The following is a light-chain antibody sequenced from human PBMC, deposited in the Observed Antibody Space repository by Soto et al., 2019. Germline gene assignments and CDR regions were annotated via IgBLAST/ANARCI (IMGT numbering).Light chain of an antibody. Sequence: DIQMTQSPSTLSASVGDRVTIACRASQSINSWLAWYQQKPGKAPKLLIYKASSLQSGVPSRFSGSGSGTEFTPTISSLQPDDFATYYCQQLNSYPLTFGGGTKVDIK. CDR3: QQLNSYPLT. J-gene: IGKJ4*01. CDR1: QSINSW. V-gene: IGKV1-5*03. CDR2: KAS.